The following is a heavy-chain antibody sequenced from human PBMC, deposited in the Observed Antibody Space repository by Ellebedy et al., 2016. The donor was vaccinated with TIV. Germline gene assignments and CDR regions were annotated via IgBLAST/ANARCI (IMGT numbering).Heavy chain of an antibody. CDR1: GFTFTNAW. CDR3: ATDGDYGGSSVNN. D-gene: IGHD3-16*01. J-gene: IGHJ4*02. V-gene: IGHV3-15*01. Sequence: GGSLRLSCAASGFTFTNAWMSWVRQAPGKGLEWVGRINRNTDGGAAYYAAPVKGRFTISMDDSKDTLFLQMSSLKTEDTAVYYCATDGDYGGSSVNNWGQGTLVTVSS. CDR2: INRNTDGGAA.